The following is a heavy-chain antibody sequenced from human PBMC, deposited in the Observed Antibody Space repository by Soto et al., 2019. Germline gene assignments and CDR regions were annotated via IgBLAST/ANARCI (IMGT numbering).Heavy chain of an antibody. V-gene: IGHV1-3*01. Sequence: ASVKVSCKASGYTFTSYDMHWVRQAPGQRLEWMGWINAGNGNTKYSQKFQGRVTITRDTSASTAYMELSSLRSEDTAVYYCARGLAPYYFDYWGQGTLVTVSS. CDR2: INAGNGNT. CDR1: GYTFTSYD. J-gene: IGHJ4*02. D-gene: IGHD6-19*01. CDR3: ARGLAPYYFDY.